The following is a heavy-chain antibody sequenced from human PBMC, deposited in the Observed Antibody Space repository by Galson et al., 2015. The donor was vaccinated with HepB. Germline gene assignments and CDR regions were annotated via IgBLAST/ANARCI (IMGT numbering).Heavy chain of an antibody. D-gene: IGHD6-6*01. J-gene: IGHJ6*03. CDR2: ISSNGGST. CDR1: GFTFSSYA. CDR3: AGGIAAREDYYYYMDV. V-gene: IGHV3-64*01. Sequence: SLRLSCAASGFTFSSYAMHWVRQAPGKGLEYGSAISSNGGSTYYANSVKGRFTISRDNSKNTLYLQMGSLRAEDMAVYYCAGGIAAREDYYYYMDVWGKGTTVTVSS.